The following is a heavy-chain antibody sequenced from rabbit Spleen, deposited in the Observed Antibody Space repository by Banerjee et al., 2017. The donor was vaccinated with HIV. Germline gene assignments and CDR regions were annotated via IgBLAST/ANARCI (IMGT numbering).Heavy chain of an antibody. J-gene: IGHJ6*01. CDR3: ARDLVAVIGWNFGL. D-gene: IGHD1-1*01. CDR1: GFDFIGYYM. Sequence: QEQLKETGGGLVQPGGSLTLSCKASGFDFIGYYMSWVRQAPGKGLEWIACSNIVTGKSVYARWAKGRFTMSRTSSTTVTLQMTSLTAADTATYFCARDLVAVIGWNFGLWGQGTLVTVS. V-gene: IGHV1S45*01. CDR2: SNIVTGKS.